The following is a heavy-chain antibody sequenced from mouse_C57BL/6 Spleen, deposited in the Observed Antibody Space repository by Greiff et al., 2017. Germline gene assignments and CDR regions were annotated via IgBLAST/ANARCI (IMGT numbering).Heavy chain of an antibody. V-gene: IGHV1-74*01. D-gene: IGHD1-1*01. CDR1: GYTFTSYW. CDR2: IHPSDSDT. Sequence: VQLQQPGAELVKPGASVKVSCKASGYTFTSYWMHWVKQRPGQGLEWIGRIHPSDSDTNYNQKFKGKATLTVDKSSSTAYMQLSSLTSEDSAVYYCAISDGSPYAMDYWGQGTSVTVSS. J-gene: IGHJ4*01. CDR3: AISDGSPYAMDY.